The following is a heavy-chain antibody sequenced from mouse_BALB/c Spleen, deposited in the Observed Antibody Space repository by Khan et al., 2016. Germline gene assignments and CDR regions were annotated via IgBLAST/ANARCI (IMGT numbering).Heavy chain of an antibody. V-gene: IGHV1-53*01. Sequence: QVQLKESGAELVKPGTSVRLSCKASGYTFTSYYMYWVKQRPGQGLEWIGEINHSNGGTNFNEKFKNKATLTVTTSSTSAYMQLSSLTAEGSAVSSCTIGPFAYWGQGTLVTVSA. J-gene: IGHJ3*01. CDR2: INHSNGGT. CDR1: GYTFTSYY. CDR3: TIGPFAY. D-gene: IGHD2-14*01.